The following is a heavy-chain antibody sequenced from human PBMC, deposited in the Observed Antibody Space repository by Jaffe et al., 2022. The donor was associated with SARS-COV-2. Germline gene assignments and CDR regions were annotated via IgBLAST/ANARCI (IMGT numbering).Heavy chain of an antibody. D-gene: IGHD3-3*01. CDR1: GFTFSSYG. V-gene: IGHV3-30*18. Sequence: QVQLVESGGGVVQPGRSLRLSCAASGFTFSSYGMHWVRQAPGKGLEWVAVISYDGSNKYYADSVKGRFTISRDNSKNTLYLQMNSLRAEDTAVYYCAKDLSDRGDFWSGYSYYGMDVWGQGTTVTVSS. J-gene: IGHJ6*02. CDR2: ISYDGSNK. CDR3: AKDLSDRGDFWSGYSYYGMDV.